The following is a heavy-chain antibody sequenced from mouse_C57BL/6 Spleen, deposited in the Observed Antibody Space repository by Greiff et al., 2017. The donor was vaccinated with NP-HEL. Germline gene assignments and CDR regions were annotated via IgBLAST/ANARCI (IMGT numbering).Heavy chain of an antibody. CDR3: ARGGGNYGRAMDY. CDR1: GFTFSSYA. D-gene: IGHD2-1*01. Sequence: EVKVVESGGGLVKPGGSLKLSCAASGFTFSSYAMPWVRQTPEKRLEWVATISDGGSYTYYPDNVKGRFTISRDNAKNNLYLQMSHLKSEDTAMYYCARGGGNYGRAMDYWGQGTSVTVSS. CDR2: ISDGGSYT. V-gene: IGHV5-4*03. J-gene: IGHJ4*01.